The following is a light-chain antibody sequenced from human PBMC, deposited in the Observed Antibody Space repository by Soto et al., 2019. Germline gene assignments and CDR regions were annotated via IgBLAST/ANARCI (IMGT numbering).Light chain of an antibody. CDR2: EVS. Sequence: QSVLTQPASVSGSPGQSITISCTGTNSDIGGYDYVSWYQQYPGKAPKLIIYEVSNRPSEIFDRFSGSKSGNTASLTICGLQAEDEAVYYCSSYSVSSTLIFGGGTKVTVL. CDR1: NSDIGGYDY. J-gene: IGLJ2*01. CDR3: SSYSVSSTLI. V-gene: IGLV2-14*01.